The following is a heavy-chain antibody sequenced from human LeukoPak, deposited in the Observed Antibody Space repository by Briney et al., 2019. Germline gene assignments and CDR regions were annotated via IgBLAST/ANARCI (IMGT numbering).Heavy chain of an antibody. CDR2: INPNSGGT. J-gene: IGHJ4*02. CDR1: GYTFTGYY. CDR3: AGGFDEYCGGDCYLWYFDY. Sequence: GASVKVSCKASGYTFTGYYLHWVRQAPGQRPEWMGWINPNSGGTNYAQKFQGRVTMTRDTSSSTAYMELSRLRSDDTAVYYCAGGFDEYCGGDCYLWYFDYWGQGTLVTVSS. D-gene: IGHD2-21*02. V-gene: IGHV1-2*02.